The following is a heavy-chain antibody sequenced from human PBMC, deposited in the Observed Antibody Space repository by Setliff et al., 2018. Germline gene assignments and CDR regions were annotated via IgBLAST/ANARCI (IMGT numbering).Heavy chain of an antibody. CDR3: ARDLDGGNCHDL. V-gene: IGHV3-48*01. D-gene: IGHD2-15*01. Sequence: PGGSLRLSCVASGFTLSTYAMSWVRQAPGKGLEWVSVISASSSTIYYSGSVKGRFTISRDNPKNSLFLQMNGLRADDTAVYYCARDLDGGNCHDLWGRGTLVTVSS. CDR1: GFTLSTYA. J-gene: IGHJ5*02. CDR2: ISASSSTI.